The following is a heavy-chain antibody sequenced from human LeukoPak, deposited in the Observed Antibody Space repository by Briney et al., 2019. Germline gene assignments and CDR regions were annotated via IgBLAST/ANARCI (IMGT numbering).Heavy chain of an antibody. D-gene: IGHD6-13*01. CDR2: IYTSGTT. J-gene: IGHJ4*02. V-gene: IGHV4-4*07. CDR3: ANLLSSTWYGDY. CDR1: GGSINSYY. Sequence: PSETLSLTCTVSGGSINSYYWNWIRQPAGKGLEWIGHIYTSGTTNYNPALKSRVSMSVDTSKNQFSLKLSSVTAADTAVYYCANLLSSTWYGDYWGQGTLVTVSS.